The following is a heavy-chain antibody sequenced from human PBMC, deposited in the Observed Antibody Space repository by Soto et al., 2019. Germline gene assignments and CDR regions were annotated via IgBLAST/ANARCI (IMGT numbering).Heavy chain of an antibody. CDR3: ARDRMYDSSGYYYPHCDY. CDR2: IYYSEST. J-gene: IGHJ4*02. V-gene: IGHV4-59*12. Sequence: PSETLSLTCTVSGGSISSYYWSWIRQPPGKGLEWIGYIYYSESTYYNPSLKSRVTISLDTSKNQFSLKLSSVTAADTAVYYCARDRMYDSSGYYYPHCDYWGQGTLVTVSS. D-gene: IGHD3-22*01. CDR1: GGSISSYY.